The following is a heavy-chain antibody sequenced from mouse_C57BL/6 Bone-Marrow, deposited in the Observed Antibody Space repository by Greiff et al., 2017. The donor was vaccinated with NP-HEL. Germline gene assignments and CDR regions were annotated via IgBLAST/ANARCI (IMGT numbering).Heavy chain of an antibody. J-gene: IGHJ2*01. CDR2: IDPEDGDT. CDR1: GFNIKDYY. Sequence: EVKLMESGAELVRPGASVKLSCTASGFNIKDYYMHWVKQRHEQGLEWIGRIDPEDGDTEYAPKFPGKATMTADPSSNTADLQLSSLTSEDTAVYYCTTGNYVDYWGQGTTLTVSS. CDR3: TTGNYVDY. V-gene: IGHV14-1*01.